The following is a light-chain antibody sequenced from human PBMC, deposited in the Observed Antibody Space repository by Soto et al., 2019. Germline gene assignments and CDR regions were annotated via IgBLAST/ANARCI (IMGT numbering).Light chain of an antibody. CDR1: QGVSSSY. V-gene: IGKV3-20*01. J-gene: IGKJ1*01. Sequence: EIVLPHSPGPLSSSPEERATLSCSASQGVSSSYVAWYQKQPGQAPRLLIYEASIRAIVIPDRFSGSGSGTDFILTISRLEPEDFAVYYCQQYGSSPPTFGQGSKVEIK. CDR3: QQYGSSPPT. CDR2: EAS.